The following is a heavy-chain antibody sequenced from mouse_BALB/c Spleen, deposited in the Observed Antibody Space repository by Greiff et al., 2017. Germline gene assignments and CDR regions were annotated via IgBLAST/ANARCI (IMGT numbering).Heavy chain of an antibody. CDR1: GFTFTDYY. Sequence: DVKLVESGGGLVQPGGSLRLSCATSGFTFTDYYMSWVRQPPGKALEWLGFIRNKANGYTTEYSASVKGRFTISRDNSQSILYLQMNTLRAEDSATYYCARDRGAMDYWGQGTSVTVSS. CDR2: IRNKANGYTT. CDR3: ARDRGAMDY. J-gene: IGHJ4*01. V-gene: IGHV7-3*02.